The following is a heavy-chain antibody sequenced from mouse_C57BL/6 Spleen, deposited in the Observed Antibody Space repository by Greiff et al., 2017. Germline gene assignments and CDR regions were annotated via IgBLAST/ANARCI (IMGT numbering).Heavy chain of an antibody. CDR3: ARRGLTGVYFDV. CDR2: INPDSSTI. V-gene: IGHV4-1*01. D-gene: IGHD4-1*01. J-gene: IGHJ1*03. CDR1: AVDFSRYW. Sequence: PASAVDFSRYWMSWVRRAPGKGLEWIGEINPDSSTINYAPSLKDKFIIPRDNAKNTLYLQMSKVRSEDTALYYCARRGLTGVYFDVWGTGTTVTVAS.